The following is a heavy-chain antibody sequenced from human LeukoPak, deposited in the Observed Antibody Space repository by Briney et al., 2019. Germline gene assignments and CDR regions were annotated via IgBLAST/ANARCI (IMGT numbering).Heavy chain of an antibody. Sequence: RPGGSLRLSCAASGFTFDDYGMSWVRQAPGKGLEWVSGINWNGGSTGYADSVKGRFTISRDSAKNSLYLQMNSLRAEDTALYYCARQRVPAAIRRPYYFDYWGQGTLVTVSS. CDR3: ARQRVPAAIRRPYYFDY. J-gene: IGHJ4*02. CDR1: GFTFDDYG. D-gene: IGHD2-2*02. CDR2: INWNGGST. V-gene: IGHV3-20*04.